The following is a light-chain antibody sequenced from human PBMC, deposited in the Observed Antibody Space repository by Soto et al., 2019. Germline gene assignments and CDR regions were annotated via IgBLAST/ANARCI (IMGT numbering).Light chain of an antibody. CDR3: QQYNNWPPA. Sequence: EIVMTQSPATLSVSPGERATLSCRASQSVSRNLAWYQQKPGRAPRLLIYGASTRATGIPARFSGGGSGTEFILTISSLQSEDFAVYHCQQYNNWPPAFGGGTKV. CDR2: GAS. V-gene: IGKV3-15*01. CDR1: QSVSRN. J-gene: IGKJ4*01.